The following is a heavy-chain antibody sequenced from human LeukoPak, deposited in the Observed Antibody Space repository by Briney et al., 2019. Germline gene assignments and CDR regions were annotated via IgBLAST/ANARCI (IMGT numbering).Heavy chain of an antibody. V-gene: IGHV3-64*01. D-gene: IGHD2-21*02. CDR2: ISSNGYST. Sequence: GGSLRLSCAASGFTFNSSAMHWVRQAPGKGLEYVSAISSNGYSTYYANSVKGRFTISRDNSKNTVYLQMGSLRAEDMAVYYCTRGEPDCAGDCPYWYLDLWGRGTLVTVSS. CDR3: TRGEPDCAGDCPYWYLDL. J-gene: IGHJ2*01. CDR1: GFTFNSSA.